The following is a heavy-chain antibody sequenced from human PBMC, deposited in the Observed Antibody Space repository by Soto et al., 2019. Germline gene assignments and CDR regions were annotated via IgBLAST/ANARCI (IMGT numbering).Heavy chain of an antibody. CDR3: AKSSVADPDPHDI. CDR2: ISGSGGST. V-gene: IGHV3-23*01. D-gene: IGHD6-19*01. CDR1: GVTFSRYA. J-gene: IGHJ3*02. Sequence: GGSLRLSCAASGVTFSRYAMSVGRLAPGKGLEWVSAISGSGGSTYYADSVKGRFTISRDNSKNTLYLQMNSLRAEDTAVYYCAKSSVADPDPHDICGQGTMDPGSS.